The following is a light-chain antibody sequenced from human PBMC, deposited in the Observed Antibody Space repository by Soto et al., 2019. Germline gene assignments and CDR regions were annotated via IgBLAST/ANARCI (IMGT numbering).Light chain of an antibody. CDR2: DAS. V-gene: IGKV3D-20*01. J-gene: IGKJ1*01. CDR3: QQYRT. Sequence: EIVLTQSPATLSLSPGERATLSCGASQSVSSSHLAWYQQKPGLAPRLLIYDASSRATGIPDRFSGSGSGTDFTLTICRLEPEDFAVYYCQQYRTFGQGTKVDIK. CDR1: QSVSSSH.